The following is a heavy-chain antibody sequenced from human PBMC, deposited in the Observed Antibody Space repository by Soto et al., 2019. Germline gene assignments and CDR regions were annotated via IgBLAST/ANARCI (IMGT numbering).Heavy chain of an antibody. CDR3: ARDRCTGSSWYLDYYGMDV. CDR2: ISSSGSTI. CDR1: GFTFSDYY. V-gene: IGHV3-11*01. J-gene: IGHJ6*02. D-gene: IGHD6-13*01. Sequence: QVQLVESGGGLVKPGGSLRLSCAASGFTFSDYYMSWIRQAPGKGLEWVSYISSSGSTIYYADSVKGRFTISRDNAKNSLYLQMNRMRAEDTAVYYCARDRCTGSSWYLDYYGMDVWGQGTTVTVSS.